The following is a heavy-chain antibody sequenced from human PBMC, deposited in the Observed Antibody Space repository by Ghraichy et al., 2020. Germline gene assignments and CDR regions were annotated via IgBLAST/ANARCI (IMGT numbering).Heavy chain of an antibody. CDR2: TYFRSKWYY. CDR3: ARDPNSTGWFGLDL. CDR1: GDSVSTNIAA. D-gene: IGHD2/OR15-2a*01. Sequence: SETLSLTCAISGDSVSTNIAAWNWIRQSPSRGLEWLGRTYFRSKWYYNYALSVKSRISIKPDTSKNQFSLQLNAVTPEDTAVYYCARDPNSTGWFGLDLWGQGTRVTVSS. V-gene: IGHV6-1*01. J-gene: IGHJ4*02.